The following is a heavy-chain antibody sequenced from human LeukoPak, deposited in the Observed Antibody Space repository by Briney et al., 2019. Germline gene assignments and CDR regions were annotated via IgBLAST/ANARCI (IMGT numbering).Heavy chain of an antibody. CDR1: GFTFSSYA. CDR3: AKGPDYYDSSGPFDY. J-gene: IGHJ4*02. D-gene: IGHD3-22*01. CDR2: ISGSGGST. V-gene: IGHV3-23*01. Sequence: HPGGSLRLSCAASGFTFSSYAMSWVRQAPGKGLEWVSAISGSGGSTYYADSVKGRFTISRDNSKNTLYLQMNSLRAEDTAVYYCAKGPDYYDSSGPFDYWGQGTLVTVSS.